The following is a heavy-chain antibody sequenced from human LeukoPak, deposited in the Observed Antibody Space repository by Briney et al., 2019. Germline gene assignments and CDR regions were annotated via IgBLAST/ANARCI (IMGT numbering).Heavy chain of an antibody. CDR2: LSGSGGAT. CDR3: ATRTYSSGWYTFDY. CDR1: GFTFSSYA. V-gene: IGHV3-23*01. D-gene: IGHD6-19*01. Sequence: GGSLRLSCAASGFTFSSYAMTWVRQAPGKGLQWVSSLSGSGGATWYAGSVKGRFTISRDNSKNTLYLQMNSLRAEDTAVYYCATRTYSSGWYTFDYWGQGTLVTVSS. J-gene: IGHJ4*02.